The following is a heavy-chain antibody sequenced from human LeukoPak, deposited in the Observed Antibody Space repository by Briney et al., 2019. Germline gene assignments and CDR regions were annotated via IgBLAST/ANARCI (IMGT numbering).Heavy chain of an antibody. CDR1: GFTFSSYG. J-gene: IGHJ4*02. CDR3: ARGPAVTPFDY. Sequence: PGGSLRFSCAASGFTFSSYGMHWVRQAPGKGLEWVAVIWYDGSNKYYADSVKGRFTISRDNSKNTLYLQMNSLRAEDTAVYYCARGPAVTPFDYWGQGTLVTVSS. D-gene: IGHD4-23*01. V-gene: IGHV3-33*01. CDR2: IWYDGSNK.